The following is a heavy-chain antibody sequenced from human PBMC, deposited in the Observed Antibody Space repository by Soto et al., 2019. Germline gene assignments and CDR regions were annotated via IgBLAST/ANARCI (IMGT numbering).Heavy chain of an antibody. V-gene: IGHV3-74*01. J-gene: IGHJ1*01. CDR2: INSDGSTT. CDR1: GFTFSNSW. CDR3: ACLPMVWGPIDH. D-gene: IGHD3-10*01. Sequence: EVNLVESGGGLVQPGGSLRLSCAASGFTFSNSWMHWVRQAPGKGLVWVSRINSDGSTTQYADSVRGRFTISRDNGKNTLYLQMNSLRAEDSALYFCACLPMVWGPIDHWGQGTLVTVSS.